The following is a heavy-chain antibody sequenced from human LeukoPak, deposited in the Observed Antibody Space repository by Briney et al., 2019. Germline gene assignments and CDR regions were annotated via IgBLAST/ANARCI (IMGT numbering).Heavy chain of an antibody. CDR2: VYYTGTT. V-gene: IGHV4-59*01. D-gene: IGHD1-26*01. Sequence: SETLSLTCTVSGGLITIYYWSWIRQPPGKGLEWIGFVYYTGTTTYNPSLKSRVTISVDTSKNQFSLKLSSVTAADTAVYYCATRRVGAAYFDYWGQGTLVTVSS. CDR1: GGLITIYY. CDR3: ATRRVGAAYFDY. J-gene: IGHJ4*02.